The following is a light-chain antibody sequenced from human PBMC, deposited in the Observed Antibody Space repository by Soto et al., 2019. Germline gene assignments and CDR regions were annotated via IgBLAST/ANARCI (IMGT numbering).Light chain of an antibody. V-gene: IGKV3-20*01. CDR1: QSVSSSY. Sequence: EIVLTQSPGTLSLSPGERATLYCRASQSVSSSYLAWNQQKPGQAPRLLIYGASIRATGIPDRFSGSGSGTDFTLTISRLEPEDFAVYYCQQYGSSPYTFGQGTKLEFK. CDR3: QQYGSSPYT. CDR2: GAS. J-gene: IGKJ2*01.